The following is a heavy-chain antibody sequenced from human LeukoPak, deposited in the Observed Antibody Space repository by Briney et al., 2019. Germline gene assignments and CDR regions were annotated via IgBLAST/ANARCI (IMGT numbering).Heavy chain of an antibody. CDR1: GFSLSTSGVG. V-gene: IGHV2-5*02. Sequence: GPTLVNPTQTLSLTCTFSGFSLSTSGVGVGWIRQPPGKALEWLAVIYWDDDKRYSPSLKSRLTLTKDTPKNQVVLTMTNLDPVDTATYYCALTKYNFNTPGWFDPWGQGTLVTVSS. D-gene: IGHD1-20*01. CDR3: ALTKYNFNTPGWFDP. CDR2: IYWDDDK. J-gene: IGHJ5*02.